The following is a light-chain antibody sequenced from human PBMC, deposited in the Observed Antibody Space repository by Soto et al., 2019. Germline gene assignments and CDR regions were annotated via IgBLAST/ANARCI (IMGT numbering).Light chain of an antibody. J-gene: IGLJ2*01. V-gene: IGLV1-40*01. Sequence: QLVLTQPPSVSGAPGQRVTISCTGSSSNIGAGYDVLWYQQLPGTAPKLLIYGNSNRPSGVPDRFSGSKSGTSASLAITGLQAEDEADYYCQSYDSSLSGHVVFGGGTKLTVL. CDR2: GNS. CDR1: SSNIGAGYD. CDR3: QSYDSSLSGHVV.